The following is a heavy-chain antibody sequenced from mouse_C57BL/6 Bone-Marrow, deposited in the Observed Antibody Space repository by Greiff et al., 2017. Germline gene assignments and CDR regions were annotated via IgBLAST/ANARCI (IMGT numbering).Heavy chain of an antibody. J-gene: IGHJ2*01. CDR1: GYTFTDHT. CDR2: IYPRDGST. CDR3: ARNYYGSSSCVY. V-gene: IGHV1-78*01. Sequence: QVQLQQSDAELVKPGASVKISCKASGYTFTDHTIHWMKQRPEQGLEWIGYIYPRDGSTKYNEKFKGKATLTADKSSSTAYMQLNSLTSEDSAVXLCARNYYGSSSCVYWGQGTTLTVSS. D-gene: IGHD1-1*01.